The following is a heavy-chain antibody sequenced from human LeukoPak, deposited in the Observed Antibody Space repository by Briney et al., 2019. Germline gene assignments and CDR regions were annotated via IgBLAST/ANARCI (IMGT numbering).Heavy chain of an antibody. CDR3: ARAVDAFDI. Sequence: PSETLSLTRAVYGGSFSGYYWSWIRQPPGKGLEWIGEINHSGSTNYNPSLKSRVTISVDTSKNQFSLKLSSVTAADTAVYYCARAVDAFDIWGQGTMVTVSS. CDR2: INHSGST. V-gene: IGHV4-34*01. CDR1: GGSFSGYY. J-gene: IGHJ3*02.